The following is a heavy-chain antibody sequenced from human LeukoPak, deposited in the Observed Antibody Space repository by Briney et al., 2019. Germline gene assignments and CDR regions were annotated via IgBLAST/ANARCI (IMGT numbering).Heavy chain of an antibody. CDR3: ARVNYYGSGSPN. J-gene: IGHJ4*02. Sequence: GGSLRLSCAASGFTVSSNYMSWVRQAPGKGLEWVSVIYSGGSTYYADSVKGRFTISRDNSKNTLYLQMNSLRAEDTAVYYCARVNYYGSGSPNWGQGTLVTVSS. CDR2: IYSGGST. V-gene: IGHV3-66*01. CDR1: GFTVSSNY. D-gene: IGHD3-10*01.